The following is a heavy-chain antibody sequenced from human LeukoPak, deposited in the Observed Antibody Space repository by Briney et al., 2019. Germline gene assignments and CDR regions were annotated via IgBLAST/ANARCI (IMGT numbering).Heavy chain of an antibody. J-gene: IGHJ3*02. CDR2: ISSSGSTI. Sequence: PGGSLRLSCAASGFTFSSYEMNWVRQAPGKGLEWVSYISSSGSTIYYADSVKGRFTISRDNAKNSLYLQMNSLRAEDTAVYYCARDQYSGSLDAFDIWGQGTMVTVSS. CDR1: GFTFSSYE. V-gene: IGHV3-48*03. D-gene: IGHD1-26*01. CDR3: ARDQYSGSLDAFDI.